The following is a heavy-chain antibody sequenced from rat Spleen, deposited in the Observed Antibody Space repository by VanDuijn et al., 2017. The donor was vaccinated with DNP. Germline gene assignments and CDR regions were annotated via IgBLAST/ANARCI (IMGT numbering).Heavy chain of an antibody. CDR3: ARPDY. V-gene: IGHV5-58*01. CDR2: ITTSGGST. Sequence: EVQLVETGGGLVQPGRSLKLSCVASGFTFSSYWMFWIRQAPGKGLEWVASITTSGGSTYYRDSVKGRFSISRDNAKNTQYLQMDSLRSEDTATYYCARPDYWGQGVMVTVSS. J-gene: IGHJ2*01. CDR1: GFTFSSYW.